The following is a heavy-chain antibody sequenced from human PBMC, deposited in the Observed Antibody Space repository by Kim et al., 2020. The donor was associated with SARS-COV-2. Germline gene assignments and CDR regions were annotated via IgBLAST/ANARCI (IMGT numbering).Heavy chain of an antibody. V-gene: IGHV4-34*01. CDR2: INHSGST. D-gene: IGHD1-26*01. CDR1: GGSFSGYY. Sequence: SETLSLTCAVYGGSFSGYYWSWIRQPPGKGLEWIGEINHSGSTNYNPSLKSRVTISVDTSKNQFSLKLSSVTAADTAVYYCARLAWERTTVDYWGQGTLVTVSS. CDR3: ARLAWERTTVDY. J-gene: IGHJ4*02.